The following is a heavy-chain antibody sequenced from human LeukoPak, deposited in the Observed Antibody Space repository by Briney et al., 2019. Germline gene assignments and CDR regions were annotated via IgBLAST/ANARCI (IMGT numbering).Heavy chain of an antibody. D-gene: IGHD5-18*01. Sequence: GGSLRLSCAASGFTFSSYSMNWVRQAPGKGLEWVSYISSSSSTIYYADSVKGRFTISRDNSKNTLYLQMNSLRAEDTAVYYCAKDLDSSGYSYGDDAFDIWGRGTMVTVSS. CDR1: GFTFSSYS. CDR2: ISSSSSTI. V-gene: IGHV3-48*01. J-gene: IGHJ3*02. CDR3: AKDLDSSGYSYGDDAFDI.